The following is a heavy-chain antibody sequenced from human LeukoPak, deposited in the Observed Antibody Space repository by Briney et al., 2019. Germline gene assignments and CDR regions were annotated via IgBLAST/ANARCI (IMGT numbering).Heavy chain of an antibody. D-gene: IGHD1-1*01. CDR2: ISMNVQTT. CDR1: GFTFTSHV. CDR3: VREGVERRTNFDY. V-gene: IGHV3-64D*06. Sequence: PGGSLRLSCSASGFTFTSHVMHWVRQAPGKGLQYVSGISMNVQTTYYAGSVKGRFTISRDSSKNTVYLQMNSLTAEDTAVYYCVREGVERRTNFDYWGQGTLVSVSS. J-gene: IGHJ4*02.